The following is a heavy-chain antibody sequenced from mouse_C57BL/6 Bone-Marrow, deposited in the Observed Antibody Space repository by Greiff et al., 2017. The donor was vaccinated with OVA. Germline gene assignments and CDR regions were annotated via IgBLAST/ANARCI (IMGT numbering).Heavy chain of an antibody. V-gene: IGHV14-3*01. J-gene: IGHJ3*01. CDR2: IDPANGNT. Sequence: EVKLQESVAELVRPGASVKLSCTASGFNIKNTYMHWVKQRPEQGLEWIGRIDPANGNTKYAPKFQGKATITADTSSNTAYLQLSSLTSEDTAIYYCARDGNYVFSWFAYWGQGTLVTVSA. CDR1: GFNIKNTY. D-gene: IGHD2-1*01. CDR3: ARDGNYVFSWFAY.